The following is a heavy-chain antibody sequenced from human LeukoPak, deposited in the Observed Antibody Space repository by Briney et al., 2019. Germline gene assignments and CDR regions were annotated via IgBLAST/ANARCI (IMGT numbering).Heavy chain of an antibody. CDR1: GGTFSSYA. CDR2: IIPIFGTA. CDR3: AREREGYCTNGVCYRALDY. Sequence: GSSVTVSCKASGGTFSSYAISWVRQAPGQGLEWMGGIIPIFGTANYAQKFQGRVTITTDESTSTAYMELSSLRSEDTAVYYCAREREGYCTNGVCYRALDYWGQGTLVTVSS. D-gene: IGHD2-8*01. V-gene: IGHV1-69*05. J-gene: IGHJ4*02.